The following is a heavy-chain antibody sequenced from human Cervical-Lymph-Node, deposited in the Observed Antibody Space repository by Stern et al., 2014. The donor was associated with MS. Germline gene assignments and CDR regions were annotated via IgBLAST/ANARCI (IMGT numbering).Heavy chain of an antibody. CDR3: ARMAYSNIYYAGLDI. Sequence: DQLVESGAEVKKPGASVKVSCTAAGYIFTAYYIHWLRQAPGQGLVWLGWIDPGRGGTNYAQKFQGRVTMTRDTSISTAYMELTSPTSDDTAVYYCARMAYSNIYYAGLDIWGQGTMVTVSS. V-gene: IGHV1-2*02. CDR2: IDPGRGGT. J-gene: IGHJ3*02. CDR1: GYIFTAYY. D-gene: IGHD6-13*01.